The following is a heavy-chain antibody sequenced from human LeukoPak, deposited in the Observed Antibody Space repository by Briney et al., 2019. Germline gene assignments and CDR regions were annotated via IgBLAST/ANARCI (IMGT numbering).Heavy chain of an antibody. J-gene: IGHJ6*04. CDR3: ASRYSYYAMDV. CDR1: GFTFSSYW. V-gene: IGHV3-74*01. Sequence: GGSLRLSCAASGFTFSSYWMHWVRQAPGKGLVWVSRTNSDESSTSYADSVKGRFTISRDNAKNTLYLQMNSLRVEDTAVYYCASRYSYYAMDVWGKGTTVTVSS. CDR2: TNSDESST.